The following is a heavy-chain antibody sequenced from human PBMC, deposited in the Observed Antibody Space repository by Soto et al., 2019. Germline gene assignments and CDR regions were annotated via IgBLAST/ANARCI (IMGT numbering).Heavy chain of an antibody. CDR3: ATNYGSGYRAFDF. D-gene: IGHD3-10*01. CDR2: INPILSKS. V-gene: IGHV1-69*02. CDR1: GDTFSFYT. Sequence: QVQLVQSGAEVKKPGSSVKVSCKASGDTFSFYTINWVRQAPGLGLEWLGRINPILSKSNYAQYFQGRVTITADKSTSTAYMELSSLRSEDTAMYYCATNYGSGYRAFDFWGQGALVTVSS. J-gene: IGHJ4*02.